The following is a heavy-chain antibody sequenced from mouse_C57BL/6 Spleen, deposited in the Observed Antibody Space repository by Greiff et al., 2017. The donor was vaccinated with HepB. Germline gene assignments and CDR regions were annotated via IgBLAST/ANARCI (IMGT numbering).Heavy chain of an antibody. CDR3: ARGGNYYDSSSAWFAY. J-gene: IGHJ3*01. CDR2: INPYNGGT. D-gene: IGHD1-1*01. V-gene: IGHV1-19*01. Sequence: VQLQQSGPVLVKPGASVKMSCKASGYTFTDYYMNWVKQSHGKSLEWIGVINPYNGGTSYNQKFKGKATLTVDKSSSTAYMELNSLTSEDSAVYYCARGGNYYDSSSAWFAYWGQGTLGTVSA. CDR1: GYTFTDYY.